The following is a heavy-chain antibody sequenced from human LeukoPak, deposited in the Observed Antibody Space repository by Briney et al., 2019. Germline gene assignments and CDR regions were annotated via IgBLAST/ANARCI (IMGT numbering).Heavy chain of an antibody. D-gene: IGHD3-22*01. J-gene: IGHJ4*02. CDR1: GFTFSSYD. V-gene: IGHV3-13*01. CDR3: ARGTNYDSSGYPDY. Sequence: GGSLRLSCAASGFTFSSYDMHWVRQATGKGLEWVSAIGTAGDTYYPGSVKGRFTISRENAKNSLYLQMNSLRAGDTAVYYCARGTNYDSSGYPDYWGQGTLVTVSS. CDR2: IGTAGDT.